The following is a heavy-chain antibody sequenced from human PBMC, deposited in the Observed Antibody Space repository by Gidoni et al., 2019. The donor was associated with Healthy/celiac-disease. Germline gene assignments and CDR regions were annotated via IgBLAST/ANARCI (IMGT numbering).Heavy chain of an antibody. CDR2: INHSGST. J-gene: IGHJ1*01. CDR3: ARGLYARYCSGGSCYSAYFQH. Sequence: QVQLQQWGAGLLKPSETLSLTCAVYGGSFSGYYWSWIRQPPGKGLEWIGEINHSGSTNYNPSLKSRVTISVDTSKNQFSLKLSSVTAADTAVYYCARGLYARYCSGGSCYSAYFQHWGQGTLVTVSS. D-gene: IGHD2-15*01. V-gene: IGHV4-34*01. CDR1: GGSFSGYY.